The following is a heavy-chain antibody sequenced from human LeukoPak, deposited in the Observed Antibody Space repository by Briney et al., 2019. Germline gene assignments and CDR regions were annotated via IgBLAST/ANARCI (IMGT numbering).Heavy chain of an antibody. CDR2: INPSGGGT. Sequence: ASVKVSCKASGYTFNRYYVHWVRQAPGQGLEWMGIINPSGGGTRYAQKFQDRITMTWDTSTSTVYMELSSLRSEDTAVYYWARDSHMVRGVSIDAFDFWGQGTMVTVSS. J-gene: IGHJ3*01. CDR3: ARDSHMVRGVSIDAFDF. D-gene: IGHD3-10*01. CDR1: GYTFNRYY. V-gene: IGHV1-46*02.